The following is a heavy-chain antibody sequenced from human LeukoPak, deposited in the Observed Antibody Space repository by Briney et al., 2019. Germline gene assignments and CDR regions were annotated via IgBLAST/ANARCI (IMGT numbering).Heavy chain of an antibody. CDR3: AREYVRSGYDCPGY. CDR1: GFTFSSYA. Sequence: PGGSLRLSCAASGFTFSSYAMSWVRQAPGKGLEWVSAISGSGGSTYYADSVKGRFTISRNNSKNTLYLQMNSLRAEDTAVYYCAREYVRSGYDCPGYWGQGTLVSVSS. V-gene: IGHV3-23*01. CDR2: ISGSGGST. D-gene: IGHD5-12*01. J-gene: IGHJ4*02.